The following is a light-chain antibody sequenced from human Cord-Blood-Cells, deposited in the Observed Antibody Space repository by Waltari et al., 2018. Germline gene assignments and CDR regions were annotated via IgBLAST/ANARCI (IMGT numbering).Light chain of an antibody. J-gene: IGLJ2*01. CDR3: SSYTSSSTVV. Sequence: QSALTQPASVSGSPGQSITISCTGTSSYVGGYNYVSWYQQHPGTAPKLMIYDVSKRPSGVSNRFSGSKSGNTASLTISGLQAEDEADYYCSSYTSSSTVVFGGGTKLTVL. V-gene: IGLV2-14*01. CDR1: SSYVGGYNY. CDR2: DVS.